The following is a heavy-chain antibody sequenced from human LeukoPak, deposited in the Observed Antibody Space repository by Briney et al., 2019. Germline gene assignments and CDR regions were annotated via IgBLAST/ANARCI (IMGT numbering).Heavy chain of an antibody. CDR1: GYTFTGYY. J-gene: IGHJ4*02. CDR3: VRDRSRYFDY. V-gene: IGHV1-2*02. CDR2: INPNNGGT. Sequence: ASLMVSCKASGYTFTGYYIHWVRQAPGQGLEWMGWINPNNGGTDYAQKFQGRVTMTRHTSLSTVYMDLRRLRSDDTAVYYCVRDRSRYFDYWGQGTLVTVSS. D-gene: IGHD2-2*01.